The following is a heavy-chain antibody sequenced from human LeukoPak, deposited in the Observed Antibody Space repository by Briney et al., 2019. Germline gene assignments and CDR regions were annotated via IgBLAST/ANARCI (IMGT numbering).Heavy chain of an antibody. V-gene: IGHV3-23*01. Sequence: GGSLRLSCAASGFTFSDYAIHWVRQAPGKGLEWVSAISASGGSTYYADSVKGRFTISRDNSKNTLYLQMNSLRAEDTAVYYCAKSYYYGSGRYTNDYWGQGTLVTVSS. J-gene: IGHJ4*02. CDR2: ISASGGST. CDR1: GFTFSDYA. CDR3: AKSYYYGSGRYTNDY. D-gene: IGHD3-10*01.